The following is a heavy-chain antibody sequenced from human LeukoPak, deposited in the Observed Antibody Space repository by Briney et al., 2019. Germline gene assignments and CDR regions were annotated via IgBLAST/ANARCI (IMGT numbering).Heavy chain of an antibody. J-gene: IGHJ1*01. CDR3: ASSVVGATIRLYFQH. Sequence: PGGSLRLSCEASGFTFSSYSMSWVRQAPGKGLEWVSYISSSSSTIYYADSVKGRFTISRDNAKNSLYLQMNSLRDEDTAVYYCASSVVGATIRLYFQHWGQGTLVTVSS. V-gene: IGHV3-48*02. D-gene: IGHD1-26*01. CDR2: ISSSSSTI. CDR1: GFTFSSYS.